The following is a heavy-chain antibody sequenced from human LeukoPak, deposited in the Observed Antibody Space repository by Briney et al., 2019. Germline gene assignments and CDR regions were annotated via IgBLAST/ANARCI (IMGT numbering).Heavy chain of an antibody. J-gene: IGHJ4*02. D-gene: IGHD5-12*01. Sequence: PGGSLRLSRAASGFTFSSYSVNWVRQAPGKGLEWVSYISGSSNTIYYADSVKGRFTISRDNAKNSLYLQMNSLRAEDTAVYYCARWSHGSGYALDYWGQGTLVTVSS. CDR2: ISGSSNTI. CDR3: ARWSHGSGYALDY. V-gene: IGHV3-48*01. CDR1: GFTFSSYS.